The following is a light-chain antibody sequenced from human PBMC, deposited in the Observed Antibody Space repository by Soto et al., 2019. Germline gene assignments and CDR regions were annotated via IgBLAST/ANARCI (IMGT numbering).Light chain of an antibody. CDR3: MKGTHWPFT. CDR2: KVS. V-gene: IGKV2-30*01. J-gene: IGKJ3*01. CDR1: QSLVYSDGNTY. Sequence: DVVMTQSPLSLPVTLGQPASISCRSSQSLVYSDGNTYLNWFQQRPDQSPRRLIYKVSNRDSGVPDRFSGSGSDTDFTLKISRVEAEDVGVFYCMKGTHWPFTFGPGTKVDI.